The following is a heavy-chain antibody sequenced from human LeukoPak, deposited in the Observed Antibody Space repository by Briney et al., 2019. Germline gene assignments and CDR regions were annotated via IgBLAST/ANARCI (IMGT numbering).Heavy chain of an antibody. J-gene: IGHJ4*02. Sequence: PSETLSLTCAVYGGSFSNYYWTWLRQPPGKGLEWIGEIDHSGSSHYNPSLKSRVTISVDTSKNQLSLKLSSVTAADTAVYYCARGLEDRIPIFGVVKFYYFDFWGQGTLVTVSS. V-gene: IGHV4-34*01. CDR1: GGSFSNYY. D-gene: IGHD3-3*01. CDR2: IDHSGSS. CDR3: ARGLEDRIPIFGVVKFYYFDF.